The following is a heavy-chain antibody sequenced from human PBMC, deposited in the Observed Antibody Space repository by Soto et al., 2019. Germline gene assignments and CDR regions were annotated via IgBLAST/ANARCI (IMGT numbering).Heavy chain of an antibody. J-gene: IGHJ6*02. CDR3: AKDVDRYYYYGMDV. CDR2: IYYSGST. Sequence: SETLSLTCTVSGGSVSSGSYYWSWIRQPPGKGLEWIGYIYYSGSTNYNPSLKSRVTISVDTSKNQFSLKLSSVTAADTAVYYCAKDVDRYYYYGMDVWGQGTTVTVSS. CDR1: GGSVSSGSYY. D-gene: IGHD2-21*01. V-gene: IGHV4-61*01.